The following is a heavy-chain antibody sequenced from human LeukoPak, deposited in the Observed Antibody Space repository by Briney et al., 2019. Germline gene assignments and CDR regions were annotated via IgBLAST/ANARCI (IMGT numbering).Heavy chain of an antibody. CDR2: INPNSGGT. V-gene: IGHV1-2*06. CDR1: GYTFTGYY. D-gene: IGHD3-3*01. CDR3: ARVGYYDFWSGYSFDY. J-gene: IGHJ4*02. Sequence: ASVKVSCKASGYTFTGYYMHWVRQAPGQGLEWMGRINPNSGGTNYAQKFQGRVTMTRDTSTSTAYMELSRLRSDDTAVCYCARVGYYDFWSGYSFDYWGQGTQVTVSS.